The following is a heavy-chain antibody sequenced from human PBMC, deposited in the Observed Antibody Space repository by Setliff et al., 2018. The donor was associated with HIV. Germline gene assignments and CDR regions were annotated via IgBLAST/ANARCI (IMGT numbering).Heavy chain of an antibody. CDR1: GGTFSSYS. V-gene: IGHV1-69*13. D-gene: IGHD3-10*01. J-gene: IGHJ4*02. CDR2: IIPIYGTP. CDR3: ARKGSGSSFDFEY. Sequence: GASVKVSCKASGGTFSSYSINWVRQAPGQGLEWMGGIIPIYGTPIYAQKFQGRVTITADESTSTAYMELSSLRSEDTTVYYCARKGSGSSFDFEYWGQGTLVTVSS.